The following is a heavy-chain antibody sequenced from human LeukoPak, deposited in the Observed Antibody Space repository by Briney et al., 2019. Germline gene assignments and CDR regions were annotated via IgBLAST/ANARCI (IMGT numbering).Heavy chain of an antibody. D-gene: IGHD2-2*01. J-gene: IGHJ5*02. V-gene: IGHV3-30-3*01. CDR2: ISYDGSNK. CDR3: AREVVPAARAFPRFDP. CDR1: GFTFSSYA. Sequence: PGGSLRLSCAASGFTFSSYAMHWVRQAPGKGLEWVAVISYDGSNKYYADSVKGRFTISRDNSKNTLYLQMNSLRAEDTAVYYCAREVVPAARAFPRFDPWGQGALVTVSS.